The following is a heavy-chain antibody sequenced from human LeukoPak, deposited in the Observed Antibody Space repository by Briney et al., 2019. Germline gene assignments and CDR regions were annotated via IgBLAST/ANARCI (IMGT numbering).Heavy chain of an antibody. Sequence: ASVKVSCKASGGTFSSYAISWVRQAPGPGLGWMGRIIPIFGIANYAQKLQGRVTITADKSTSTAYMELSSLRSEDTAVYYCASAVGEGEMATINDWFDPWGQGTLVTVSS. CDR3: ASAVGEGEMATINDWFDP. D-gene: IGHD5-24*01. J-gene: IGHJ5*02. V-gene: IGHV1-69*04. CDR1: GGTFSSYA. CDR2: IIPIFGIA.